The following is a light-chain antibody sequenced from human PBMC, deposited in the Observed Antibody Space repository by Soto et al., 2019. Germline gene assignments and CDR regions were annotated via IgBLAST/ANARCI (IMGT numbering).Light chain of an antibody. CDR2: EVS. CDR1: SSDVGGYNY. V-gene: IGLV2-8*01. J-gene: IGLJ1*01. Sequence: QSALTQPPSASGSPGQSVTISRTGTSSDVGGYNYVSWYQQHPGKAPKLMIYEVSKRPSGVPDRFSGSKSGNTASLTVSGLQAEDEADYYCSSYAGSNNFEVFGTGTKLTVL. CDR3: SSYAGSNNFEV.